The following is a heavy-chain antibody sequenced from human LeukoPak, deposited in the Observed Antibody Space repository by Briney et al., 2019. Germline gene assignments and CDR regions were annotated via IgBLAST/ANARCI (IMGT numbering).Heavy chain of an antibody. D-gene: IGHD2-2*01. CDR3: ARHDCSSANCPLDY. CDR1: GFTFYRDW. V-gene: IGHV3-7*03. CDR2: INPDGSHK. J-gene: IGHJ4*02. Sequence: PGGSLRLSCAASGFTFYRDWMIWVRQAPGKGLEWVANINPDGSHKYYIDSVKGRFTISRDNAKNSLSLQMNSLRAEDTALYYCARHDCSSANCPLDYWGQGTLVAVSS.